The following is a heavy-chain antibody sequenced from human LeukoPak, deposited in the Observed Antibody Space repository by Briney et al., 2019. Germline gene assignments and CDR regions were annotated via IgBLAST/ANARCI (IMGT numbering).Heavy chain of an antibody. V-gene: IGHV4-30-2*01. CDR3: AREQWSGGYQGDY. J-gene: IGHJ4*02. Sequence: KPSQTLSLTCTVSGGSISSGGHYWSWTRQPPGKGLEWIGYIYHDGSTYYNPSLKSRVTISVDRSKNQFSLKLSSVTAADTAVYYCAREQWSGGYQGDYWGQGTLVTVSS. CDR2: IYHDGST. CDR1: GGSISSGGHY. D-gene: IGHD3-10*01.